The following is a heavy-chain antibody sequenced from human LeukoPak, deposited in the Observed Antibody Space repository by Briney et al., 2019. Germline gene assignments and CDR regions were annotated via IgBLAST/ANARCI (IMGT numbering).Heavy chain of an antibody. CDR3: ARGDIVVVVAATAAFDY. D-gene: IGHD2-15*01. CDR2: INPNSGGT. CDR1: GYTFTGYY. V-gene: IGHV1-2*02. Sequence: ASVKVSCKASGYTFTGYYMHWVRQAPGQGLEWMGWINPNSGGTNYAQKFQGRVTMTRDMSISTAYMELSRLRSDDTAVYYCARGDIVVVVAATAAFDYWGQGTLVTVSS. J-gene: IGHJ4*02.